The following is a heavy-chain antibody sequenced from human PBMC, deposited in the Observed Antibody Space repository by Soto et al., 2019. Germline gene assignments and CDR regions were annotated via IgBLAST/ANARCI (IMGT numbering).Heavy chain of an antibody. CDR3: AKRRQGDLQDKYIAVAHGGFDY. D-gene: IGHD6-19*01. CDR1: GFTFSSYA. CDR2: ISGSGGST. J-gene: IGHJ4*02. V-gene: IGHV3-23*01. Sequence: GGSLRLSCAASGFTFSSYAMSWVRQAPGKGLEWVSAISGSGGSTYYADSVKGRFTISRDNSKNTLYLQMNSLRAEDTAVYYCAKRRQGDLQDKYIAVAHGGFDYWGQGTLVTVSS.